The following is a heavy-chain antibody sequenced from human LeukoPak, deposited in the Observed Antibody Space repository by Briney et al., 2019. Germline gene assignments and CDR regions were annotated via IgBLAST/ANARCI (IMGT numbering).Heavy chain of an antibody. CDR3: AREEITAAGRSLDY. CDR1: GGSISSYY. J-gene: IGHJ4*02. V-gene: IGHV4-59*12. CDR2: IYYSGST. Sequence: PSETLSLTCTVSGGSISSYYWSWIRQPPGKGLEWIGYIYYSGSTNDNPALKSRVTMSVDTSKNQFPLKLSSVSAADTAVYYCAREEITAAGRSLDYWGQGTLVTVSS. D-gene: IGHD6-13*01.